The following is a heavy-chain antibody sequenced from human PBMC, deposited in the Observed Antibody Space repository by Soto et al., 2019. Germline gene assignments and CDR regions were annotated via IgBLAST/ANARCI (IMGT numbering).Heavy chain of an antibody. Sequence: GGSLRLSCAASGFTFSSYGMHWVRQAPGKGLEWVAVISYDGSNKYYADSVKGRFTISRDNSKNTLYLQMNSLRAEDTAVYYCAKDLEYYDSSGYYSGMDVWGQGTKVTVSS. J-gene: IGHJ6*02. CDR3: AKDLEYYDSSGYYSGMDV. V-gene: IGHV3-30*18. CDR2: ISYDGSNK. D-gene: IGHD3-22*01. CDR1: GFTFSSYG.